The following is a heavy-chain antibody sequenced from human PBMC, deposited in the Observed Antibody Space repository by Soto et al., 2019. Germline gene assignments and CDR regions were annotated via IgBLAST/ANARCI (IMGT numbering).Heavy chain of an antibody. J-gene: IGHJ3*01. Sequence: PGGSLRLSCTASGFSSSNYEMNWIRQAPGKGLEWVSYISTTGTSPYYADSVRGRFTVSRDTANNSIYLQMNSLRAEDTALYYCARDGHRGPSDAFDVWGQGTMVTVSS. CDR2: ISTTGTSP. CDR3: ARDGHRGPSDAFDV. D-gene: IGHD3-10*01. CDR1: GFSSSNYE. V-gene: IGHV3-48*03.